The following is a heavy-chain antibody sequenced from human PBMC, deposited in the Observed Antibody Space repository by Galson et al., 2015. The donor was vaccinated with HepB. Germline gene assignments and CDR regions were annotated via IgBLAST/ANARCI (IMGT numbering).Heavy chain of an antibody. D-gene: IGHD3-10*01. CDR2: IYSGGST. CDR3: ARGGGSTYYYGSGSYQH. CDR1: GFTVSSNY. Sequence: SLRLSCAASGFTVSSNYMSWVRQAPGKGLEWVSVIYSGGSTYYADSVKGRFTISRHNSKNTLYLQMNSLRAEDTAVYYCARGGGSTYYYGSGSYQHWGQGTLVTVSS. J-gene: IGHJ1*01. V-gene: IGHV3-53*04.